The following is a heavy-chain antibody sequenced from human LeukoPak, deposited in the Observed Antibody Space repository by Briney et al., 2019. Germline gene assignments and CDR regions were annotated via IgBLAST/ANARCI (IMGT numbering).Heavy chain of an antibody. V-gene: IGHV4-31*03. D-gene: IGHD1-1*01. J-gene: IGHJ5*02. CDR2: INYSGST. CDR1: GGSISSGNYY. Sequence: TPSQTLSLTCSVSGGSISSGNYYWSWIRQHPGKGLEWIGYINYSGSTYYNPSLKRRVTIPVHTSQNQFSLNLNSVTAADTAVYYCGRRATGRWFDPWGQGTMVTVSS. CDR3: GRRATGRWFDP.